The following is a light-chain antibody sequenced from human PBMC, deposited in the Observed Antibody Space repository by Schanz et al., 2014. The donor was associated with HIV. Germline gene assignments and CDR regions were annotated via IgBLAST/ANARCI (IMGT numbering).Light chain of an antibody. Sequence: QSALTQPASVSGSLGQSVTVSCTGTSSDVGGYNYVSWYRQHPGKAPKLMIYDVSNRPSGVSSRFSGSKSGNTASLTISGLQAEDEADYYCNSYTSKNTPIFGGGTKLTVL. CDR3: NSYTSKNTPI. V-gene: IGLV2-14*03. CDR2: DVS. J-gene: IGLJ2*01. CDR1: SSDVGGYNY.